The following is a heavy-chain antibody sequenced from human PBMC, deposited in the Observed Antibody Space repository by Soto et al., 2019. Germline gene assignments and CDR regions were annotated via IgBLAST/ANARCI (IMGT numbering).Heavy chain of an antibody. J-gene: IGHJ4*02. V-gene: IGHV5-10-1*01. CDR3: ERHPTMLTFDS. D-gene: IGHD2-2*01. CDR1: GFSFTSYW. CDR2: IDPDDSYS. Sequence: VESLKISCKVSGFSFTSYWISWVRQMPGKGLEWMGRIDPDDSYSDYSPSFQGHVTFSVDTSINTAYLQWKNLKASDTGIYYCERHPTMLTFDSWGQGNLVTFSS.